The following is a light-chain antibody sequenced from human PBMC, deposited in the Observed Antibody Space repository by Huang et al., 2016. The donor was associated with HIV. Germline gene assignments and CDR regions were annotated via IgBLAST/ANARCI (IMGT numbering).Light chain of an antibody. CDR2: GTS. CDR3: QQYNNWPPLT. CDR1: QSVSTT. Sequence: EIVMTQSPATLSVSPGARATLSCRASQSVSTTLAWYQQKDGEAPRLLMYGTSTRATGVPARFSGSGSGTEFTLTISSLQSEDFAVYYCQQYNNWPPLTFGGGTRVEIK. J-gene: IGKJ4*01. V-gene: IGKV3-15*01.